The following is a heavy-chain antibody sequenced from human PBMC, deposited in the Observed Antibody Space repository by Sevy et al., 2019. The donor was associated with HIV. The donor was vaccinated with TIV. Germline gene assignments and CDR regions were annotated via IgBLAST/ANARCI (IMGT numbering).Heavy chain of an antibody. J-gene: IGHJ3*02. CDR1: EFTFSSHA. Sequence: GGSLRLSCTASEFTFSSHAVAWVRQAPGKGLEWVSAISGSGENTHYADFVKGRFTISRDNFKNTLYLQMNSLRAEDTALYYCARDGRGISAFDIWGQGTMVTVSS. D-gene: IGHD3-3*02. CDR2: ISGSGENT. V-gene: IGHV3-23*01. CDR3: ARDGRGISAFDI.